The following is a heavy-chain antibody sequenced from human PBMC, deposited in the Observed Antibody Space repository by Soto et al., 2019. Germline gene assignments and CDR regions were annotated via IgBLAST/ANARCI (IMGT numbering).Heavy chain of an antibody. Sequence: QVHLVQSGAEVKKPGASVKVSCKASGYSFSTYAMNWVRQAPGQGLEWMGWIHGDNGNTKYSQKFQGRVTITRERSEGTFTSYMELHSLRSEDTGVYYCAREPVRHQQTPELYMGVWGEGTTVTVSS. V-gene: IGHV1-3*01. CDR1: GYSFSTYA. J-gene: IGHJ6*03. CDR2: IHGDNGNT. CDR3: AREPVRHQQTPELYMGV. D-gene: IGHD2-2*01.